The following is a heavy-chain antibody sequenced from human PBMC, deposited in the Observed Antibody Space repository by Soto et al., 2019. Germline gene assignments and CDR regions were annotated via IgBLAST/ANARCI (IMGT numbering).Heavy chain of an antibody. CDR2: IDPSDSYT. CDR3: AMRVDTPMNLDY. CDR1: GYSFGSYW. V-gene: IGHV5-10-1*01. D-gene: IGHD5-18*01. Sequence: PWGSLKISCKGSGYSFGSYWISWVRQMPGQGMEWMGRIDPSDSYTDYSPSFHGHVTISADKSISTAYLQWSSLKASVTAMSYCAMRVDTPMNLDYWGQGTLVTVSS. J-gene: IGHJ4*02.